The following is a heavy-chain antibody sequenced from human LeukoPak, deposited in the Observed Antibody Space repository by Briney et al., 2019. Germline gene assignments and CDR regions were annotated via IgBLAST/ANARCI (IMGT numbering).Heavy chain of an antibody. CDR1: GFTFSSYG. CDR3: AKDRCRFDSGSYSCWFDP. Sequence: GGSLRLSCAASGFTFSSYGMHWVRQAPGKGLEWVAFIRYDGGNKYYADSVKGRFTISRDNSKNTLYLQMNSLRAEDTAVYYCAKDRCRFDSGSYSCWFDPWGQGTLVTVSS. CDR2: IRYDGGNK. D-gene: IGHD1-26*01. J-gene: IGHJ5*02. V-gene: IGHV3-30*02.